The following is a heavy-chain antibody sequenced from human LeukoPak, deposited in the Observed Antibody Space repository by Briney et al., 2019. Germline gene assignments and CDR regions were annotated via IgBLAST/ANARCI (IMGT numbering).Heavy chain of an antibody. CDR2: IYYTGTT. D-gene: IGHD3-10*01. CDR3: ARGTPLWGYSSTSSDNWDC. Sequence: PSETLSLTCTVSGASISGSTYYWAWIRQSPGKGLEWIGSIYYTGTTYYSPSLESRVTISVHTSKNQFSLKLTSVTGADTALYFCARGTPLWGYSSTSSDNWDCWGQGTLVTVSS. J-gene: IGHJ4*02. V-gene: IGHV4-39*01. CDR1: GASISGSTYY.